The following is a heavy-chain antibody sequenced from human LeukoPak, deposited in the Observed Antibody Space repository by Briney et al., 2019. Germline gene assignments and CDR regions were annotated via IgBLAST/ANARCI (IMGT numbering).Heavy chain of an antibody. CDR3: AKPRQQLVRYGLDV. D-gene: IGHD6-6*01. CDR2: ISASGGST. Sequence: PGGSLRLSCVASGFPFSSYWMTWVRQAPGKGLEWVSAISASGGSTYYADSVKGRFTISRDNSKSTLYPQMNSLRSEDTAVYYCAKPRQQLVRYGLDVWGQGTTVIVSS. CDR1: GFPFSSYW. J-gene: IGHJ6*02. V-gene: IGHV3-23*01.